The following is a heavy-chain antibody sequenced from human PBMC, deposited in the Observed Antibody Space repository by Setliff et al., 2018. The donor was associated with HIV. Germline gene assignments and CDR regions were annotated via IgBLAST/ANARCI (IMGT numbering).Heavy chain of an antibody. CDR3: ARVLLGTNAVYGVVSNRFDP. D-gene: IGHD2-8*01. V-gene: IGHV1-69*13. J-gene: IGHJ5*02. CDR2: IIPIFGTT. Sequence: SVKVSCKASGGTFSRYTISWVRQAPGQGLEWMGGIIPIFGTTNYAQRFQGRVSITADASTSTAYMELSSLRSEDTAMYYCARVLLGTNAVYGVVSNRFDPWGQGTLVTVSS. CDR1: GGTFSRYT.